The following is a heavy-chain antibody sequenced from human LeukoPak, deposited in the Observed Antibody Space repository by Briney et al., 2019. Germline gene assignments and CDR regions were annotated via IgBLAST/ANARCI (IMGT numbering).Heavy chain of an antibody. CDR1: GFTFSSYG. Sequence: QPGGSLRLSCAASGFTFSSYGMHWVRQAPGKGLEWVAVISYDGSNKYYADSVKGRFTISRDNSKNTLYLQMNSLRAEDTAVYYCAKDSAYDILTGYPPNGVDVWGKGTTVTVSS. J-gene: IGHJ6*04. D-gene: IGHD3-9*01. V-gene: IGHV3-30*18. CDR3: AKDSAYDILTGYPPNGVDV. CDR2: ISYDGSNK.